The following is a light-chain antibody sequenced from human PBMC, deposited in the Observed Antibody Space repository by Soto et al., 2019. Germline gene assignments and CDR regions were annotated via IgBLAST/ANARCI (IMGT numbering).Light chain of an antibody. CDR2: GTS. CDR3: QQYNNWPALT. CDR1: QSVRSK. V-gene: IGKV3-15*01. Sequence: EIVMTQSPATLSVSPGERAILSCRASQSVRSKLAWYQQKPGQAPRLLMYGTSTRATGIPARFSGSGSGTEFTLTISSLQSEDFAVYYCQQYNNWPALTFGGGTKVEIK. J-gene: IGKJ4*01.